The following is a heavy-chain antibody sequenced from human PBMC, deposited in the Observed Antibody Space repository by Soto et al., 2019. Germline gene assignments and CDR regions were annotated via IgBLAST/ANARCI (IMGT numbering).Heavy chain of an antibody. Sequence: SVKVSCKASGGTFSSYAISWVRQAPGQGLEWMGGIIPIFGTANYAQKFQGRVTITADESTSTAYMELSSLRSEDTAVYYCARDVVVPAATPLTYGMDVWGQGTTVTVSS. V-gene: IGHV1-69*13. CDR2: IIPIFGTA. CDR3: ARDVVVPAATPLTYGMDV. D-gene: IGHD2-2*01. CDR1: GGTFSSYA. J-gene: IGHJ6*02.